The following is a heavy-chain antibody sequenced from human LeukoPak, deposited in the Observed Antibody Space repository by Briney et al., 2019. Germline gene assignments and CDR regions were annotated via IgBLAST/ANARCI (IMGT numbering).Heavy chain of an antibody. CDR1: GFTFSSYS. CDR3: ARVLGYSYGTLIYYGMDV. D-gene: IGHD5-18*01. CDR2: ISSSSYI. Sequence: PGGSLRLSCAASGFTFSSYSMNWVRRAPGKGLEWVSSISSSSYIYYADSVKGRFTISRDNAKNSLYLQMNSLRAEDTAVYYCARVLGYSYGTLIYYGMDVWGQGTTVTVSS. J-gene: IGHJ6*02. V-gene: IGHV3-21*01.